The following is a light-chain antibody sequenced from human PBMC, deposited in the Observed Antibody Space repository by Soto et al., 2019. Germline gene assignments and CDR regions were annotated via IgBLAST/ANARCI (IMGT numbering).Light chain of an antibody. CDR1: QTISSN. V-gene: IGKV3-15*01. CDR3: QQYHNWRPQYT. Sequence: EIVMTQSPATLSVSPGERATLSCRASQTISSNLAWYQQKPGQAPRLLIHAASTRATGVPARFRGSGSGTEVSITISSVQSEDLAVYYGQQYHNWRPQYTFGQGTKLQIK. CDR2: AAS. J-gene: IGKJ2*01.